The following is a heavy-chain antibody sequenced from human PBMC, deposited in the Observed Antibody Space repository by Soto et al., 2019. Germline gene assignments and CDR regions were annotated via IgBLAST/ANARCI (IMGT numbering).Heavy chain of an antibody. CDR2: ISYDGSNK. CDR3: ARPLWRDDYNWGDFDL. J-gene: IGHJ2*01. CDR1: GFTFSSYA. V-gene: IGHV3-30-3*01. Sequence: QVQLGESGGGVVQPGRSLRLSCAASGFTFSSYAMHWFRQSPGKGLEWVAVISYDGSNKYYADSVKGRFTISRDNSKNTLYMQMNSLRAEDTAVYYCARPLWRDDYNWGDFDLWGRGTLVTVSS. D-gene: IGHD3-16*01.